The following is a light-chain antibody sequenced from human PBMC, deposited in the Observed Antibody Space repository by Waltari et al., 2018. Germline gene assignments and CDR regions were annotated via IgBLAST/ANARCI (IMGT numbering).Light chain of an antibody. Sequence: HTVSLPDSGSDASISARYDVHWYQQLPGTAPKLLIYGNNNRPSGVPDRFSGSTSGTSASLVISDLQADDEADYHCQSYDFTLNGRGVFGGGTKLTVL. CDR1: DASISARYD. CDR2: GNN. J-gene: IGLJ3*02. CDR3: QSYDFTLNGRGV. V-gene: IGLV1-40*01.